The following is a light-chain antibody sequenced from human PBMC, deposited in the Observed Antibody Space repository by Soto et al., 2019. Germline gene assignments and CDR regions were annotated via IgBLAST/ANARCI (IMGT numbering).Light chain of an antibody. Sequence: IVMPQSPATLSVSPGERATLSCRASQSVSSNLAWYQQKPGQAPRLLIYGASTRATGVPDRFSGSGSGTDFTLTISRLEPEDFAVYHCQQYGSLSWTFGQGTKVDIK. V-gene: IGKV3-20*01. CDR3: QQYGSLSWT. CDR1: QSVSSN. CDR2: GAS. J-gene: IGKJ1*01.